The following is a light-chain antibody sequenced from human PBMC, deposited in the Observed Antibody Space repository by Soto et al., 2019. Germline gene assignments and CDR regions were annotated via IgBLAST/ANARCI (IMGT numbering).Light chain of an antibody. Sequence: EIVLTQSPGTLSLSPGERATLSCRASQSVSSSYLAWYQQKPGQAPRLLIYGASSRATGIPDRFSGSGSGTDFTLTISRLEPEDFEVYYCQQYGSSHRKFGQGTKGDI. CDR3: QQYGSSHRK. CDR1: QSVSSSY. V-gene: IGKV3-20*01. CDR2: GAS. J-gene: IGKJ1*01.